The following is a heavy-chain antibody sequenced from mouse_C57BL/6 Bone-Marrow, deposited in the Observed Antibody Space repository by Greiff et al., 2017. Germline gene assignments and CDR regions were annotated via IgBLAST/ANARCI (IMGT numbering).Heavy chain of an antibody. J-gene: IGHJ3*01. D-gene: IGHD2-3*01. CDR1: GFSLTSYA. CDR3: ARNRGYYDWVWFAY. CDR2: IWTGGGT. V-gene: IGHV2-9-1*01. Sequence: QVQLKESGPGLVAPSQSLSITCTVSGFSLTSYAISWVRQPPGKGLEWLGVIWTGGGTNYNSALKSRLRISKDNSKSQVFLKMNSLQTDDTARDYCARNRGYYDWVWFAYWGQGTLVTVSA.